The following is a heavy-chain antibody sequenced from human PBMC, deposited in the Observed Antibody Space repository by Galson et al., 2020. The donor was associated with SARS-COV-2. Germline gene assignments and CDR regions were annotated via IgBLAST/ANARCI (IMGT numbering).Heavy chain of an antibody. D-gene: IGHD3-22*01. V-gene: IGHV4-59*01. J-gene: IGHJ6*03. CDR1: GGSISGYY. Sequence: SQTLSLTCTVSGGSISGYYWSWIRQPPGKGLEWIGFISNSGGTNYNPSLQSRVTISVDTSKNQFFLKLSSVTAADTAVYYCARERNEGYDSSGQPFYYMDVWGKGTTVTVSS. CDR3: ARERNEGYDSSGQPFYYMDV. CDR2: ISNSGGT.